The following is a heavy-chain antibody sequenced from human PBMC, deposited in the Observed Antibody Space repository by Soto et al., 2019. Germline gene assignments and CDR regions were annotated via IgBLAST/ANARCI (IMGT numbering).Heavy chain of an antibody. V-gene: IGHV3-23*01. J-gene: IGHJ3*02. CDR2: ISGSGRNT. CDR3: AKPDKAMVTFYAFDI. D-gene: IGHD5-18*01. CDR1: GFTLKTYA. Sequence: PGGSLRLSCAASGFTLKTYAMSWVRQAPGKGLEWVSFISGSGRNTYYADSVRGRFTISRDNSKNTLYLQMNSLRAEDTAVYYCAKPDKAMVTFYAFDIWVQGTMVTVSS.